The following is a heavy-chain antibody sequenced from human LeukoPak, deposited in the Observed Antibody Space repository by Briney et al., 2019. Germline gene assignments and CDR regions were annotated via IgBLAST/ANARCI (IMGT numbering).Heavy chain of an antibody. V-gene: IGHV4-4*02. CDR3: ARTKKYYYDSSGYYLDY. Sequence: KPSETLSLTCAVSGGSISSSNWWSWVRQPPGKGLEWIGEINHSGSTNYNPSLKSRVTISVDTSKNQFSLKLSSVTAADTAVYYCARTKKYYYDSSGYYLDYWGQGTLVTVSS. CDR1: GGSISSSNW. CDR2: INHSGST. J-gene: IGHJ4*02. D-gene: IGHD3-22*01.